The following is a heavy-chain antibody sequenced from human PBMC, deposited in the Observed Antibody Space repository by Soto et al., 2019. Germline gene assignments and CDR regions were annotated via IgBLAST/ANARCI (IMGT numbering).Heavy chain of an antibody. CDR3: ARDYDFIQGAFDT. Sequence: VQLQESGPGLVKPSETLSLTCSVSGGSISSGGYYWSWIRQHPGKGLEWIGYVHHSGSTYYSPSLKSRVTLSIDTSKNHFSLKPSSVTAADTAVYYCARDYDFIQGAFDTWGQGTMVIVSS. CDR2: VHHSGST. CDR1: GGSISSGGYY. D-gene: IGHD3-16*01. V-gene: IGHV4-31*03. J-gene: IGHJ3*02.